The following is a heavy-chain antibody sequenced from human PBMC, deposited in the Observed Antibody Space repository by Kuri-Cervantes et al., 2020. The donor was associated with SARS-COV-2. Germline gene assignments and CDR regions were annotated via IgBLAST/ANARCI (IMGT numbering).Heavy chain of an antibody. CDR2: INSDGSST. CDR3: ARVGRYSYGFDY. CDR1: GFTFSSYW. V-gene: IGHV3-74*01. D-gene: IGHD5-18*01. J-gene: IGHJ4*02. Sequence: GESLKISCAASGFTFSSYWMHRVRQAPGKGLVWVSRINSDGSSTSYADSVKGRFTISRDNAKSTLYLQMNSLKAEDTAVYYCARVGRYSYGFDYWGQGTLVTVSS.